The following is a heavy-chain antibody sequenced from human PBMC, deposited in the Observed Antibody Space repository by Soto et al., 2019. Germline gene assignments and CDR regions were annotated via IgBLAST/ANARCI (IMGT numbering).Heavy chain of an antibody. Sequence: SETLSLTCTVSGGSISSYYWSWIRQPPGKGLEWIGYIYYSGSTNYNPSLKSRVTISVDTSKNQFSLKLSSVTAADTAVYYCARDDGRLRCVTWGQGTLVNVS. V-gene: IGHV4-59*01. J-gene: IGHJ5*02. CDR3: ARDDGRLRCVT. CDR1: GGSISSYY. CDR2: IYYSGST. D-gene: IGHD3-3*01.